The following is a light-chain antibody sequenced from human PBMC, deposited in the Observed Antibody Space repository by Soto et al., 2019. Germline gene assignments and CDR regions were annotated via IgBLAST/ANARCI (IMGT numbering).Light chain of an antibody. CDR1: SSDVGGYNY. CDR3: SSYAGRSNV. Sequence: LTQPPSASGSPGQSVAISCTGTSSDVGGYNYVSWYQQHPGKAPKLMIYEVNKRPSGVPDRFSGSKSGNTASLTVSGLQAEDEADYYCSSYAGRSNVFGTGTKVTVL. CDR2: EVN. J-gene: IGLJ1*01. V-gene: IGLV2-8*01.